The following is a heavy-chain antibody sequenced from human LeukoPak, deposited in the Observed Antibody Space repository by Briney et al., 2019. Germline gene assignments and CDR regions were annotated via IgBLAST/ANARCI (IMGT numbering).Heavy chain of an antibody. CDR1: GGSISSSTYY. J-gene: IGHJ5*02. V-gene: IGHV4-39*01. CDR2: IYHSGST. D-gene: IGHD3-3*02. Sequence: PSETLSLTCTVSGGSISSSTYYWDWIPQAPGKGLEWIGNIYHSGSTYYNPSRKSRVTISADTSKNHFSLKLSSLTAADTAVYYCARHPSALSWFDPWGQGTLVTVSS. CDR3: ARHPSALSWFDP.